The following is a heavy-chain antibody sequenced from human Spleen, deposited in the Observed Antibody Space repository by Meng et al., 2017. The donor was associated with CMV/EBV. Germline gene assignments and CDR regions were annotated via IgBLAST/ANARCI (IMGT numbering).Heavy chain of an antibody. J-gene: IGHJ4*02. Sequence: GESLKISCTTSGFTFSSYSMSWVRQAPGKGLEWVSSISTTSNYIYYADSVRGRFTISRDNAKNSLYLQMNSLRAEDTAIYYCAKGDYSNYGWCWGYWGQGTLVTVSS. D-gene: IGHD4-11*01. V-gene: IGHV3-21*04. CDR2: ISTTSNYI. CDR1: GFTFSSYS. CDR3: AKGDYSNYGWCWGY.